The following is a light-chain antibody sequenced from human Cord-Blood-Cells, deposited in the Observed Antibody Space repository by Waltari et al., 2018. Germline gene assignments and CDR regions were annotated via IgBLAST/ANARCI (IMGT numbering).Light chain of an antibody. CDR2: GAS. CDR1: QSVSSN. CDR3: QQYNNWPPWT. V-gene: IGKV3-15*01. Sequence: IVLMHSPATRLVSPGDRATLSCRASQSVSSNLAWYQQKPGQAPRLLIYGASTRATGIPARFSGSGSGTEFTLTISSLQSEDFAVYYCQQYNNWPPWTFGQGTKVEIK. J-gene: IGKJ1*01.